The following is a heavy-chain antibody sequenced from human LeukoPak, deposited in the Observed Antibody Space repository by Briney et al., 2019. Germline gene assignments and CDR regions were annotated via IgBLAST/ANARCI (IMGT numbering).Heavy chain of an antibody. J-gene: IGHJ4*02. CDR3: ARHSSNFYFDY. CDR1: GGSISSFY. D-gene: IGHD1-1*01. Sequence: PSETLSLTCTVSGGSISSFYWTWIRQPPGKGLDWIGSMYYSGNINYNPSLKSRVTMSLDTSKNQPSLRLSSVTAADTAVYYCARHSSNFYFDYWGQGTLVTVSS. V-gene: IGHV4-59*08. CDR2: MYYSGNI.